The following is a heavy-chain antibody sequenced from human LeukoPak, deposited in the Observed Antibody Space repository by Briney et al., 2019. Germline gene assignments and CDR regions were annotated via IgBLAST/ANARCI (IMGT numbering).Heavy chain of an antibody. CDR3: AREGGPYRPLDY. CDR2: VHLDGRT. CDR1: GVSISSTNW. V-gene: IGHV4-4*02. J-gene: IGHJ4*02. Sequence: PSETLSLTCGVSGVSISSTNWWTWVRQPPGKGLEWIGEVHLDGRTNYSPSLQSRLAMSVDFSENHISLKLSSVTAADAAVYYCAREGGPYRPLDYTGQGLLVTVSS.